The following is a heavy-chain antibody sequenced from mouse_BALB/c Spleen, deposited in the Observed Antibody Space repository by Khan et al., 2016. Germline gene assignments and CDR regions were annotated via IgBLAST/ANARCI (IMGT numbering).Heavy chain of an antibody. D-gene: IGHD2-3*01. Sequence: EVQLQESGPGLVKPSQSLSLTCTVTGYSITSDYSWNWIRQFPGNKLEWLGNISYSGSTSYNPSLKSRIFITRDTSKNQFFLQLNSVTTEDTATYECEIIVMYAGYYVYAMDYWGQGTSVTFSA. J-gene: IGHJ4*01. V-gene: IGHV3-2*02. CDR2: ISYSGST. CDR1: GYSITSDYS. CDR3: EIIVMYAGYYVYAMDY.